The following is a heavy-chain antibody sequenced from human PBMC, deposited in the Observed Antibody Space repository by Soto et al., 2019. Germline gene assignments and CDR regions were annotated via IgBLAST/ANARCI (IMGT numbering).Heavy chain of an antibody. V-gene: IGHV1-2*02. Sequence: GSVKVSFKASGYPFTGYYMHLVRQAPGQGLEWMGWINPNSGGTNYAQKFQGRVTMTRDTSISTAYMELSRLRSDDTAVYYCARNPRYIVVVVESDYWGQGTLVTVS. CDR3: ARNPRYIVVVVESDY. J-gene: IGHJ4*02. CDR2: INPNSGGT. CDR1: GYPFTGYY. D-gene: IGHD3-22*01.